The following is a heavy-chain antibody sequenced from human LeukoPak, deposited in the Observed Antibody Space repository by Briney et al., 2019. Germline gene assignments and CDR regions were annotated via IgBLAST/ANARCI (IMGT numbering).Heavy chain of an antibody. CDR2: ISGSGGST. V-gene: IGHV3-23*01. D-gene: IGHD2-15*01. Sequence: PGGSLRLSCAASGFTFSSYAMSWVRQAPGKGLEWVSAISGSGGSTYYADSVKGRFTISRDNSKNTLYLQMNSLRAEDTAVYYCAKVKPGYGSGGSCYGLFDYWGQGTLVTVSS. CDR3: AKVKPGYGSGGSCYGLFDY. CDR1: GFTFSSYA. J-gene: IGHJ4*02.